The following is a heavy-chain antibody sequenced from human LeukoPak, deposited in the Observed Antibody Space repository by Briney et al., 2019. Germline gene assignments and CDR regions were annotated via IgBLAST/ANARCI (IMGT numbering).Heavy chain of an antibody. Sequence: SETLSLTCTVSGDSVSSSNYHWSWIRQPPGKGLEWMGYISYSGTTDYNPSLKSRVTISVDTSKNQFSLKLASVTAADTAIYYCMRNQWLWDQGTLVTAPSGQGILVTVSS. J-gene: IGHJ5*02. CDR3: MRNQWLWDQGTLVTAP. V-gene: IGHV4-61*01. D-gene: IGHD6-19*01. CDR2: ISYSGTT. CDR1: GDSVSSSNYH.